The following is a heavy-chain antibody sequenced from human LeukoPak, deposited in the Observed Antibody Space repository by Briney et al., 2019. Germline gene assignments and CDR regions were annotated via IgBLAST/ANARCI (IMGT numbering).Heavy chain of an antibody. V-gene: IGHV3-15*01. J-gene: IGHJ4*02. Sequence: GGSLRLSCAASGFTFSNACMSWIRQAPGKGLEWVGHIKTKTDGGTTDYAAPVKGRFTISRDDSKNTLYLQMNSLKTEDTALYYCTTGTWIQLWLADYWGQGTLVTVSS. CDR3: TTGTWIQLWLADY. CDR2: IKTKTDGGTT. CDR1: GFTFSNAC. D-gene: IGHD5-18*01.